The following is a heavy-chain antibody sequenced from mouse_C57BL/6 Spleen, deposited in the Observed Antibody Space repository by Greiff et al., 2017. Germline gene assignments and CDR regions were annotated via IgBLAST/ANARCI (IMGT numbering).Heavy chain of an antibody. CDR2: IDPENGDT. CDR3: TTRYYCSRNY. V-gene: IGHV14-4*01. J-gene: IGHJ2*01. D-gene: IGHD1-1*01. Sequence: EVQLQQSGAELVRPGASVKLSCTASGFNIKDDYMHWVKQRPEQGLEWIGWIDPENGDTEYASKFQGKATITADTSSNTAYLQLSSLTSEDTAVYYCTTRYYCSRNYWGQGTTLTVSS. CDR1: GFNIKDDY.